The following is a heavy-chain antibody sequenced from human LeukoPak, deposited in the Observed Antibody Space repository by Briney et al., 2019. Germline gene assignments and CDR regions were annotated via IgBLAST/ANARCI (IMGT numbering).Heavy chain of an antibody. CDR2: IIPIFGTA. D-gene: IGHD2-15*01. J-gene: IGHJ4*02. V-gene: IGHV1-69*05. CDR1: GGTFSSYA. CDR3: ARDRGYGGDY. Sequence: GSSVKVSCKASGGTFSSYAISWVRQAPGQGLEWMGRIIPIFGTANYAQKFQGRVTITTDESTSTAYMELSRLRSDDTAVYYCARDRGYGGDYWGQGTLVTVSS.